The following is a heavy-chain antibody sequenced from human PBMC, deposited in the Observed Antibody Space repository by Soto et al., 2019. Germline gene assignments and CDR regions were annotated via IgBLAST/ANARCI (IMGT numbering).Heavy chain of an antibody. Sequence: PSEILSLTCAVYGGSFRGYYWSWIRQPTGKGLEWIGEINHSGSTNYNPSLKSRVTISVDTSKNQFSLKLSSVTAADTAVYYCARVPPSPPLYYGSGSYCNSRPPYYFDYWGQGTLVTVSS. V-gene: IGHV4-34*01. J-gene: IGHJ4*02. CDR1: GGSFRGYY. CDR2: INHSGST. D-gene: IGHD3-10*01. CDR3: ARVPPSPPLYYGSGSYCNSRPPYYFDY.